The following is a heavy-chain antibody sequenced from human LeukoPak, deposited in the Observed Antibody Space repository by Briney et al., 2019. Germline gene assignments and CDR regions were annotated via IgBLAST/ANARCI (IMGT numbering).Heavy chain of an antibody. Sequence: PGGSLRLSCAASGFTFSSYSIHWVRQAPGKGLVWVSRINHNGSRTAYADSVKGRFTISRDDAKNMVFLQMISLRVEDTAVYYCARVTQSGNYHLGYWGQGTLVTVSS. J-gene: IGHJ4*02. V-gene: IGHV3-74*01. CDR1: GFTFSSYS. CDR3: ARVTQSGNYHLGY. CDR2: INHNGSRT. D-gene: IGHD1-26*01.